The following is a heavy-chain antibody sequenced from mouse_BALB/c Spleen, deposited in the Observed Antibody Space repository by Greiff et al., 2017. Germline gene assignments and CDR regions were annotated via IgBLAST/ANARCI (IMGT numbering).Heavy chain of an antibody. D-gene: IGHD2-1*01. J-gene: IGHJ4*01. CDR3: ARKGGNYVYYAMDY. V-gene: IGHV2-4-1*01. CDR2: IWSGGST. Sequence: QVQLKESGPGLVQPSQSLSITCTVSGFSLTSYGVHWVRQSPGKGLEWLGVIWSGGSTDYNAAFISRLSISKDNSKSQVFFKMNSLQADDTAIYYWARKGGNYVYYAMDYWGQGTSVTVSS. CDR1: GFSLTSYG.